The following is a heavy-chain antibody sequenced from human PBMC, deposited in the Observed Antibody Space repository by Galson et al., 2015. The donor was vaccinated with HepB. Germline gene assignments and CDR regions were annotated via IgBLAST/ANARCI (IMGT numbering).Heavy chain of an antibody. D-gene: IGHD1/OR15-1a*01. CDR1: GYSFSAYW. J-gene: IGHJ4*02. CDR3: ARGVEQTDY. V-gene: IGHV5-10-1*01. CDR2: IDPSDSYT. Sequence: QSGAEVKKPGESLRISCKGSGYSFSAYWITWVRQMPGKGLEWMGRIDPSDSYTNYSPSFQGHVIISADKSISTAYLQWSSLKASDTGMYYCARGVEQTDYWGQGTLITVSS.